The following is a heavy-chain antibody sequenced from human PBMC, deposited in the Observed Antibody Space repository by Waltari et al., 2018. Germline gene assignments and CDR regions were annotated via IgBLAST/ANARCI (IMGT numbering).Heavy chain of an antibody. CDR2: INAGGST. CDR3: ARVGLGPAKPDYYMDV. CDR1: GGSITSYY. D-gene: IGHD2-2*01. J-gene: IGHJ6*03. Sequence: QVQLQESGPGLVEPSETLSLTCTVSGGSITSYYWSWLRQPAGKGLEWIGRINAGGSTDYNPALRSRVTISIDVSRNQFSLKLSFVTAADTAMYYCARVGLGPAKPDYYMDVWGKGTTVTISS. V-gene: IGHV4-4*07.